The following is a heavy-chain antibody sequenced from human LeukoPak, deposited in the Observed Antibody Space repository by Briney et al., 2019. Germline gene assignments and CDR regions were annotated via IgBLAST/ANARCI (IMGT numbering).Heavy chain of an antibody. V-gene: IGHV3-30*18. J-gene: IGHJ4*02. CDR1: GFTFSSYG. D-gene: IGHD3-10*01. Sequence: HPGRSLRLSCAASGFTFSSYGMHWVRQAPGKGLEWVAVISYDGSNKYYADSVKGRFTISRDNSKNTLYLQMNSLRAEDTAVYYCAKDRGSGSYSYYFDYWGQGTLVTVSS. CDR2: ISYDGSNK. CDR3: AKDRGSGSYSYYFDY.